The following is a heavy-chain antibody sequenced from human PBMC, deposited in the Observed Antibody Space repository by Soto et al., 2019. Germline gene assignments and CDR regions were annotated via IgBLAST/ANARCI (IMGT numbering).Heavy chain of an antibody. D-gene: IGHD2-15*01. Sequence: SETLSLTCTVSGGSISSYYWSWIRQPPGKGLEWIGYIYYSGSTNYNPSLKSRVTISVDTSKNQFSLKLSSVTAADTAVYYCASGAPLVAATTYYYYGMDVWGQGTTVTVSS. CDR3: ASGAPLVAATTYYYYGMDV. V-gene: IGHV4-59*01. CDR2: IYYSGST. CDR1: GGSISSYY. J-gene: IGHJ6*02.